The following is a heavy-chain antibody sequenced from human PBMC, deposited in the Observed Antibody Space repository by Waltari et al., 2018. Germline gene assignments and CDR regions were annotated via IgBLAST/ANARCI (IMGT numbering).Heavy chain of an antibody. CDR2: VSYSGTT. CDR1: GFSITSNRTY. J-gene: IGHJ3*01. V-gene: IGHV4-39*01. D-gene: IGHD5-12*01. CDR3: ATYIGASVGTAAFDV. Sequence: QLQLQESGPRLVRPSETLSLICRVSGFSITSNRTYWAWSRQSPGQGLEWIGTVSYSGTTYISPSRKSRVSVSRDTSKNQVSLILGSVTAADMAVYYCATYIGASVGTAAFDVWGQGTMVTVSS.